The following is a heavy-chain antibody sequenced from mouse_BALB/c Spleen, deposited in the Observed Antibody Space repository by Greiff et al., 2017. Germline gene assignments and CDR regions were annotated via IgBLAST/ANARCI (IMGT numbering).Heavy chain of an antibody. CDR1: GYSITSGYY. J-gene: IGHJ2*01. CDR2: ISYDGSN. V-gene: IGHV3-6*02. Sequence: EVQLQQSGPGLVKPSQSLSLTCSVTGYSITSGYYWNWIRQFPGNKLEWMGYISYDGSNNYNPSLKNRISITRDTSKNQFFLKLNSVTTEDTATYYCARDRYDGYYLDYWGQGTTLTVSS. D-gene: IGHD2-3*01. CDR3: ARDRYDGYYLDY.